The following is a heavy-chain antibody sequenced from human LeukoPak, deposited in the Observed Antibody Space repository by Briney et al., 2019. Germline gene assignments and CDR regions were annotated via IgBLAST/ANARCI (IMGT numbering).Heavy chain of an antibody. CDR1: EFTFSSYT. CDR3: ARHDSFIPY. J-gene: IGHJ4*02. V-gene: IGHV3-23*01. D-gene: IGHD5-18*01. Sequence: GGSLRLSCAASEFTFSSYTMHWVRQAPGKGLEWVSGISDNEGSTYYTDSVKGRFTISRDNTKNTVYLQMNNLRPDDTAVYFCARHDSFIPYWGQGTLVTVSS. CDR2: ISDNEGST.